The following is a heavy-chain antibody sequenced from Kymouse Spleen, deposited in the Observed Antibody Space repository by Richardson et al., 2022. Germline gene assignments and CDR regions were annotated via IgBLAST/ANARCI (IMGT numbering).Heavy chain of an antibody. CDR2: INHSGST. J-gene: IGHJ4*02. V-gene: IGHV4-34*01. CDR1: GGSFSGYY. D-gene: IGHD6-13*01. CDR3: ARGHSSSPHFDY. Sequence: QVQLQQWGAGLLKPSETLSLTCAVYGGSFSGYYWSWIRQPPGKGLEWIGEINHSGSTNYNPSLKSRVTISVDTSKNQFSLKLSSVTAADTAVYYCARGHSSSPHFDYWGQGTLVTVSS.